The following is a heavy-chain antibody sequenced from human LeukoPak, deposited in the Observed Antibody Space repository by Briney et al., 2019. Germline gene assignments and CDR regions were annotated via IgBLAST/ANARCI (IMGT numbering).Heavy chain of an antibody. CDR2: INHSGST. J-gene: IGHJ5*02. D-gene: IGHD3-10*01. CDR3: ARLVPAPFDP. CDR1: GGSFSGYY. V-gene: IGHV4-34*01. Sequence: PSETLSLTCAVYGGSFSGYYWSWIRQPPGKGLEWIGEINHSGSTNYNPSLKSRVTISVDTSKNQFSLKLSSVTAADTAVYYCARLVPAPFDPRGQGTLVTVSS.